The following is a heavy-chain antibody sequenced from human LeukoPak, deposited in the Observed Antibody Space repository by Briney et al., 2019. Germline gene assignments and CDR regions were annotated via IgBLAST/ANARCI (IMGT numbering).Heavy chain of an antibody. CDR1: GVIFSNYW. D-gene: IGHD5-12*01. CDR2: INQDGSKE. V-gene: IGHV3-7*01. CDR3: VRDGGVSGYDLLDY. J-gene: IGHJ4*02. Sequence: GGSLRLSCTASGVIFSNYWRTWVRQAPGKGLEWVAQINQDGSKEYYIDSVKARFSISRDNARNSLSLQMNSLRAEDTAVYYCVRDGGVSGYDLLDYWGQGTLVTVSS.